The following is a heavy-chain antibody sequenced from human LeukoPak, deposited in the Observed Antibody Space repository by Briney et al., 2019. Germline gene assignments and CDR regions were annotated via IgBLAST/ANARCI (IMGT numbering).Heavy chain of an antibody. Sequence: VASVKVSCKASGYTFTTYGINWVRQAPGQGLEWMGWISANSGNTNYALRFQGRVTLTTDTSTSTAYMQLGSLRSDDTAVYYCARDRAHFDIFIGYYWGQGTLVTVSS. CDR3: ARDRAHFDIFIGYY. J-gene: IGHJ4*02. V-gene: IGHV1-18*01. CDR2: ISANSGNT. CDR1: GYTFTTYG. D-gene: IGHD3-9*01.